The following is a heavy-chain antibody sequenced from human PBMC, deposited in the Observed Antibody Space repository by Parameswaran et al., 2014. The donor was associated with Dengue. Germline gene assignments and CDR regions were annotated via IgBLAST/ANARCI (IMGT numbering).Heavy chain of an antibody. J-gene: IGHJ3*02. V-gene: IGHV1-69*01. CDR2: IIPIFGTA. D-gene: IGHD2-2*01. Sequence: WVRQAPGQGLEWMGGIIPIFGTANYAQKFQGRVTITADESTSTAYMELSSLRSEDTAVYYCARDNSRELGYCSSTSCYGAFDIWGQGDNGHRLL. CDR3: ARDNSRELGYCSSTSCYGAFDI.